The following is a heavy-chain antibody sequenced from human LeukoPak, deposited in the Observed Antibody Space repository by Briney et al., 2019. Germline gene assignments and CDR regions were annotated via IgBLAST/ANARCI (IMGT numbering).Heavy chain of an antibody. CDR3: ARDPDYSSGWSFDY. D-gene: IGHD6-19*01. V-gene: IGHV4-39*07. Sequence: PSETLSLTCTVSGGSISSSSYYWGWIRQPPGKGLEWIGSIYYSGSTYYNPSLKSRVTISVDTSKNQFSLKLSSVTAADTAVYYCARDPDYSSGWSFDYWGQGTLVTVSS. J-gene: IGHJ4*02. CDR1: GGSISSSSYY. CDR2: IYYSGST.